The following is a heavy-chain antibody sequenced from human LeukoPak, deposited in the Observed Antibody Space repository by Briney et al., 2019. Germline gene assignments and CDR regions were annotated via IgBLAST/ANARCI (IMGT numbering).Heavy chain of an antibody. CDR2: ISYDGSNK. CDR3: AKEPSLAAADG. D-gene: IGHD6-13*01. Sequence: GRSLRLSCAASGFTFSSYAMHWVRQAPGKGLEWVAVISYDGSNKYYADSVKGRFTISRDNSKNTLYLQMNSLRAEDTAVYYCAKEPSLAAADGWGQGTLVTVSS. J-gene: IGHJ4*02. CDR1: GFTFSSYA. V-gene: IGHV3-30*04.